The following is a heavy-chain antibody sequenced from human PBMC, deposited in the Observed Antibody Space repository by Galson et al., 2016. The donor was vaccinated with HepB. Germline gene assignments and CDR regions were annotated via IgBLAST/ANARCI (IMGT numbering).Heavy chain of an antibody. D-gene: IGHD6-19*01. V-gene: IGHV4-39*01. CDR3: ASKGKEWLVHGYFDY. CDR1: GGSINSSSFY. Sequence: SETLSLTCSVSGGSINSSSFYWGWIRQSPGRGLEWIGTVYFGANTYYNPSLKSRVTISVDTSNNQFSLKLTSVTAEDTAIYYCASKGKEWLVHGYFDYWGQGTLATVSS. J-gene: IGHJ4*02. CDR2: VYFGANT.